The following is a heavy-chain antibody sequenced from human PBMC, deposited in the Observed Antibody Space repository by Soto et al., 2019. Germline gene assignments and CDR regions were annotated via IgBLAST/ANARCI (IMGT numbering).Heavy chain of an antibody. V-gene: IGHV3-30-3*01. Sequence: QVQLVESGGGVVQPGRSLRLSCAASGFNFTSYAMHWVRQAPGKGLEWVAVISYDGSDKYYADSAKGRFTISRDNSKNTLYLQMNSLITDDTAVYYCARGGIVVGWGQGTLVTVSS. J-gene: IGHJ4*02. CDR3: ARGGIVVG. D-gene: IGHD3-22*01. CDR1: GFNFTSYA. CDR2: ISYDGSDK.